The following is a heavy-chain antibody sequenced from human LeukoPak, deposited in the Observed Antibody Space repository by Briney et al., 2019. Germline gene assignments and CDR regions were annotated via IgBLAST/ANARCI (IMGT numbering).Heavy chain of an antibody. J-gene: IGHJ3*02. CDR3: ARDRIRDYAHDAFDI. V-gene: IGHV1-69*13. D-gene: IGHD3-16*01. Sequence: ASVKVSCKASGGTFSSYAISWVRHAPGQGLEWMGGIIPIFGTANYAQKFQGRVTITADESTSTAYMELSSLRSEDTAVYYCARDRIRDYAHDAFDIWGQGTMVTVSS. CDR1: GGTFSSYA. CDR2: IIPIFGTA.